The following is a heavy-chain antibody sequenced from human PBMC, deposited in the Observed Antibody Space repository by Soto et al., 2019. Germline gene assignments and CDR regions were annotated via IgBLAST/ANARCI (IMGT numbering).Heavy chain of an antibody. Sequence: EVQLVESGGGLVQPGRSLRLSCTASGFTFGDYAMSWVRQAPGKGLEWVGFIRSKAYGGTTEYAASVKGRFTISRDDSKSIAYLQMNSLKTEETAVYYCTRDSFGPRYGMDVWGQGTTVTVSS. D-gene: IGHD2-2*01. V-gene: IGHV3-49*04. CDR1: GFTFGDYA. J-gene: IGHJ6*02. CDR3: TRDSFGPRYGMDV. CDR2: IRSKAYGGTT.